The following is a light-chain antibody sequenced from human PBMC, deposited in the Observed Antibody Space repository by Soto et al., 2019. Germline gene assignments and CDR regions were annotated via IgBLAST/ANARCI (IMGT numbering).Light chain of an antibody. V-gene: IGLV2-8*01. CDR3: SSYAGSNIVV. CDR2: EVS. Sequence: QSALTQPPSASGSPGQSVTISCTGTSSDVGGYNFVSWYQQHPGKAPKLMISEVSERPSGVPDRFSGSKSGNTASLTVSGLQSEDEADYYCSSYAGSNIVVFGGGTKVTVL. CDR1: SSDVGGYNF. J-gene: IGLJ2*01.